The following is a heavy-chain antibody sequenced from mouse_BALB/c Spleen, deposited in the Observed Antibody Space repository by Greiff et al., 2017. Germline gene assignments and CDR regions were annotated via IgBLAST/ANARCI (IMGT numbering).Heavy chain of an antibody. V-gene: IGHV1S29*02. J-gene: IGHJ3*01. CDR3: ARGSYGSSSWFAY. Sequence: EVKLQESGPELVKPGASVKISCKASGYTFTDYNMHWVKQSHGKSLEWIGYIYPYNGGTGYNQKFKSKATLTVDNSSSTAYMELRSLTSEDSAVYYCARGSYGSSSWFAYWGQGTLVTVSA. D-gene: IGHD1-1*01. CDR1: GYTFTDYN. CDR2: IYPYNGGT.